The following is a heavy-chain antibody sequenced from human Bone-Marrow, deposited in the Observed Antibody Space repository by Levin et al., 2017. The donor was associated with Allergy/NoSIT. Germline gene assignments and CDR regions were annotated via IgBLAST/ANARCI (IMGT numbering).Heavy chain of an antibody. CDR2: TYYSGST. J-gene: IGHJ4*02. CDR3: ARDALEGQPFPAN. D-gene: IGHD2-15*01. V-gene: IGHV4-30-4*01. CDR1: GGSISSGDYY. Sequence: SETLSLTCTVSGGSISSGDYYWSRIRQPPGKGLEWIGYTYYSGSTYYNPSLTSRVTISVDTSNNQFSLKLSSVTAAETAVYYCARDALEGQPFPANWGQGTLVTVSS.